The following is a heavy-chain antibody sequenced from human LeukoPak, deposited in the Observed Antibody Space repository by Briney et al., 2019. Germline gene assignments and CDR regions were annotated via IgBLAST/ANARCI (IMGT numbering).Heavy chain of an antibody. V-gene: IGHV3-64*01. J-gene: IGHJ4*02. CDR1: GFTFSYFA. Sequence: PGGSLRLSCAASGFTFSYFAMHWVRQAPGKGLEHVSAISSDGTTTHYANSVKGRFTISRDNPKNTLYLQMGSLRADDMAVYYCARSLGATAYWGQGTLVTVSP. CDR3: ARSLGATAY. CDR2: ISSDGTTT. D-gene: IGHD1-26*01.